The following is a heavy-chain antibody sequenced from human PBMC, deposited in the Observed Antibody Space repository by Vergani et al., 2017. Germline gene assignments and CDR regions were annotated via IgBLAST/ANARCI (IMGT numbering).Heavy chain of an antibody. CDR1: GFTFSSYA. V-gene: IGHV3-30*18. J-gene: IGHJ6*03. Sequence: VQLLESGGGLVQPGGSLRLSCAASGFTFSSYAMSWVRQAPGKGLEWVAVISYDGSNKYYADSVKGRFTISRDNSKNTLYLQMNSLRAEDTAVYYCAKDPRPRVDYYYMDVWGKGTTVTVSS. CDR2: ISYDGSNK. CDR3: AKDPRPRVDYYYMDV. D-gene: IGHD3-10*01.